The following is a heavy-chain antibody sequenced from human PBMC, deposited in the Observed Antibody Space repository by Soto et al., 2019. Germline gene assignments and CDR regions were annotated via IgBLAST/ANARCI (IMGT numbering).Heavy chain of an antibody. V-gene: IGHV3-23*01. D-gene: IGHD6-19*01. CDR1: GFTFSSYA. Sequence: EVQLLESGGGLVQPGGSLRLSCAASGFTFSSYAMSWVRQAPGKGLVWVSAISGSGGSTYYADSVKGRFTISRDNSKNTLYLQMSSLRAEETAVYYCAKDAVIAVVGTCDYWGQGTRVTVSS. CDR3: AKDAVIAVVGTCDY. CDR2: ISGSGGST. J-gene: IGHJ4*02.